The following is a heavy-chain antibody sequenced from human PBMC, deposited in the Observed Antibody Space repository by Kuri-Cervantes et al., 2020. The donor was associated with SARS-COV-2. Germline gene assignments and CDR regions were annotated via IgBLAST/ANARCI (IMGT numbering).Heavy chain of an antibody. J-gene: IGHJ3*02. CDR2: IYYSGST. CDR1: GGSISSSSYY. V-gene: IGHV4-39*01. D-gene: IGHD3-3*01. Sequence: SETLSLTCTVSGGSISSSSYYWGWIRQPPGKGLEWIGSIYYSGSTYYNPSLKSRVTISVDTSKNQFSLKLSSVTAADTAVYYRARSVTKDFWSGVDIWGQGTMVTVSS. CDR3: ARSVTKDFWSGVDI.